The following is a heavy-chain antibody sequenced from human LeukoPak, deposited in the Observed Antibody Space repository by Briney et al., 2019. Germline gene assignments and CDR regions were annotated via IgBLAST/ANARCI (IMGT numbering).Heavy chain of an antibody. J-gene: IGHJ4*02. CDR2: ISGSGGST. D-gene: IGHD3-16*02. CDR3: AKGLLTFGGVIVSYYFDY. Sequence: GSLRLSCAASGFTFSSYAMSWVRQAPGKGLEWVSAISGSGGSTYYADSVKGRFTIPRDNSKNTLYLQMNSLRAEDTAVYYCAKGLLTFGGVIVSYYFDYWGQGTLVTVSS. CDR1: GFTFSSYA. V-gene: IGHV3-23*01.